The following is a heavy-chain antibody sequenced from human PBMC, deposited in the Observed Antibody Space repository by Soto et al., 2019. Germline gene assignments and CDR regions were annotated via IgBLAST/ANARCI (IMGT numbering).Heavy chain of an antibody. J-gene: IGHJ4*02. CDR1: GDTFSTYA. CDR2: FIPMFGIA. D-gene: IGHD6-19*01. V-gene: IGHV1-69*13. Sequence: SVKVSCKASGDTFSTYAIGWVRQAPGQGLEWMGGFIPMFGIANYAQRFQDRVTITADESTNTVYMELNSLRSDDTAMYYCARDRNKGGWSQFDSWGQGTLVTVSS. CDR3: ARDRNKGGWSQFDS.